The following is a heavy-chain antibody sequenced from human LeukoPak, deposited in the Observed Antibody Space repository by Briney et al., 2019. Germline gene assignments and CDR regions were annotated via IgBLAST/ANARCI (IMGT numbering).Heavy chain of an antibody. CDR3: AELGITMIGGV. J-gene: IGHJ6*04. V-gene: IGHV3-48*03. CDR2: ISSSGSTI. Sequence: GGSLGLSCAASGFTFSSYEMNWVRQAPGKGLEWVSYISSSGSTIYYADSVKGRFTISRDNAKNSLYLQINSLRAEDTAVYYCAELGITMIGGVWGKGTTVTISS. D-gene: IGHD3-10*02. CDR1: GFTFSSYE.